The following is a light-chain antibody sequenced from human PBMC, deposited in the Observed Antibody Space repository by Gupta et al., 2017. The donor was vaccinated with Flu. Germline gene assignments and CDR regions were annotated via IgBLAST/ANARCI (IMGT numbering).Light chain of an antibody. J-gene: IGKJ1*01. CDR3: QQDYTYPWT. Sequence: DIEMTQSPSTLSASVGDRVTITCRASQSISSWLAWYQQKPGKAPKVLIHSASTLKGGVPSRFSGSGSGTEFILTVSSLQPDDFATYYCQQDYTYPWTFGQGTKVEIK. CDR2: SAS. V-gene: IGKV1-5*03. CDR1: QSISSW.